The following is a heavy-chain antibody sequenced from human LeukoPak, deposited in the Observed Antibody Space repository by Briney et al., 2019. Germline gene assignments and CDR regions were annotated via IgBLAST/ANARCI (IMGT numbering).Heavy chain of an antibody. CDR2: ISWNSGSI. Sequence: AGGSLRLSCAASGFTFDDYAMHWVRQAPGKGLEWVSGISWNSGSIGYADSVKGRFSISRDNAKNSLYLQMNSLRAEDTALYYCAKLGYCSSTSCYDAFDIWGQGTMVTVSS. J-gene: IGHJ3*02. V-gene: IGHV3-9*01. D-gene: IGHD2-2*01. CDR1: GFTFDDYA. CDR3: AKLGYCSSTSCYDAFDI.